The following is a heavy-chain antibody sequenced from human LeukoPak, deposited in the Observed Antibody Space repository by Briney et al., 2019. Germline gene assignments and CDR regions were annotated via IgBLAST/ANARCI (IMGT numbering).Heavy chain of an antibody. CDR1: GYTFTTYW. CDR3: ARRSTGLPLDH. D-gene: IGHD2-8*02. CDR2: IYPGDSET. J-gene: IGHJ4*02. Sequence: KSGESLKISCKGSGYTFTTYWIAWVRQMPGEGLEWMGIIYPGDSETRYSPSFQGQVTISADKSITTAYLQWGSLKASDTAMYYCARRSTGLPLDHWGQGTLVTVSS. V-gene: IGHV5-51*01.